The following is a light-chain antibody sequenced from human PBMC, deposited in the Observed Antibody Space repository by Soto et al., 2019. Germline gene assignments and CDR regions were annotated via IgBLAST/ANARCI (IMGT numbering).Light chain of an antibody. CDR3: QQYNTFWT. CDR2: DVS. CDR1: QTISTW. V-gene: IGKV1-5*01. J-gene: IGKJ5*01. Sequence: DIQMTQSPSTLSASVGDRVTITCRASQTISTWLAWYQQKPGKAPKLLIYDVSTLGSGVPSRFSGSGSGTDFTLTISSLQPDDSATYYCQQYNTFWTFGQGTRLEIK.